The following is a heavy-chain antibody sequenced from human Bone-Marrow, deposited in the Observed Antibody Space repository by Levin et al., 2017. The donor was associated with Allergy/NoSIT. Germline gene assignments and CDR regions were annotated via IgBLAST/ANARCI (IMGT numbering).Heavy chain of an antibody. D-gene: IGHD5-18*01. CDR2: IGDSGGNT. V-gene: IGHV3-23*01. J-gene: IGHJ4*02. CDR3: AKDRDSYGWDFDY. Sequence: GGSLRLSCGASGFTFSNYAMNWVRQAPGKGLEWVSSIGDSGGNTYYADSVKGRFTISRDNSKDTLYLQMNSLRAEDTALYYCAKDRDSYGWDFDYWGQGTLVTVSS. CDR1: GFTFSNYA.